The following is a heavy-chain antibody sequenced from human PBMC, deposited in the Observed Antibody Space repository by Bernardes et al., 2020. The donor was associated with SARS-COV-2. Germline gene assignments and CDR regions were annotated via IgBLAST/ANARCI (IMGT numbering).Heavy chain of an antibody. CDR1: GFALAAFS. CDR2: FNPQDRKM. J-gene: IGHJ3*01. Sequence: SVKVTRKVSGFALAAFSIHWFRQAPAKGLEWMGGFNPQDRKMIYAPKLQGRVTMTEDTSADTAYMELRSLRSEDTAIYYCAILVRGGAFDGWGQGTMVSVSS. CDR3: AILVRGGAFDG. V-gene: IGHV1-24*01. D-gene: IGHD2-15*01.